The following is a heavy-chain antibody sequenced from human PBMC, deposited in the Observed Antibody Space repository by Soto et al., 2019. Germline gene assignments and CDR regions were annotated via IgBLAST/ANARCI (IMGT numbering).Heavy chain of an antibody. D-gene: IGHD3-3*01. CDR1: GGSISSYY. CDR2: IYYSGST. J-gene: IGHJ4*02. Sequence: QVQLQESGPGLVKPSETLSLTCTVSGGSISSYYWSWIRQPPGKGLEWIGYIYYSGSTNYNPSLKSRVTISVDTSKNQFSLKLSSVTAADTAVYYCARVRYFWSGYCDYWGQGTLVTVSS. V-gene: IGHV4-59*01. CDR3: ARVRYFWSGYCDY.